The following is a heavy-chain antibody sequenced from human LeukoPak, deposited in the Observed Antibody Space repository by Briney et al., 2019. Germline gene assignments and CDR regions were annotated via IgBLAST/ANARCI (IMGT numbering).Heavy chain of an antibody. CDR2: IYYSGST. Sequence: LSETLSLTCTVSGGSISSYYWSWIRQPPGKGLEWIGYIYYSGSTNYNPSLKSRVTISVDTSKNQFSLKLSSVTAADTAVYYCARGRNSGWNFDYWGQGTLVTVSS. J-gene: IGHJ4*02. CDR1: GGSISSYY. D-gene: IGHD6-19*01. V-gene: IGHV4-59*01. CDR3: ARGRNSGWNFDY.